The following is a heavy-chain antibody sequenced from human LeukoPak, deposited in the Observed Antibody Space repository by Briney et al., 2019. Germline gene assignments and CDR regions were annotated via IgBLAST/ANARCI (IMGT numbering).Heavy chain of an antibody. J-gene: IGHJ4*02. CDR1: GFTFTTYP. V-gene: IGHV3-23*01. CDR3: AKVTSSYNYFDY. Sequence: GGSLRLSCEASGFTFTTYPMSWVRQAPGKGLEWVSTFSGSGGRTYYADSVKGRFTISRDNSENTLSLQMNSLRAEDTAVYYCAKVTSSYNYFDYWGQGSLVTVSS. CDR2: FSGSGGRT. D-gene: IGHD2-2*01.